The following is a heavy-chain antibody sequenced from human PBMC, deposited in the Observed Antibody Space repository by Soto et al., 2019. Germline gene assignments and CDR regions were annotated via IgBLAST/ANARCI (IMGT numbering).Heavy chain of an antibody. J-gene: IGHJ3*02. V-gene: IGHV3-48*02. D-gene: IGHD3-22*01. CDR1: GFTFSSYS. CDR2: ISSSSSTI. CDR3: ARDPDYYDTLGNAFDM. Sequence: GGSLRLSCAASGFTFSSYSMNWFRQAPGKGLEWVSYISSSSSTIYYADSVKGRFTISRDNAKNSLYLQMNSLRDEDTAVYYCARDPDYYDTLGNAFDMWGQGTMVTVSS.